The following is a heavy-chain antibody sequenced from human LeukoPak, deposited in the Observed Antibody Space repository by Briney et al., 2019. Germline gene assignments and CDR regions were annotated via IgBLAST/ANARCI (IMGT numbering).Heavy chain of an antibody. D-gene: IGHD3-3*01. J-gene: IGHJ3*02. V-gene: IGHV1-2*02. CDR2: INPNSGGT. CDR1: GYTFTGNY. CDR3: ARDLSDDFWNGYMDAFDI. Sequence: ASVKVSCKASGYTFTGNYMHWLRQAPGQGLQWMGWINPNSGGTNYAQKFQGRVTMTRDMSTRTVYMELSSLRSEDTAVYYCARDLSDDFWNGYMDAFDIWGQGTKVTVSS.